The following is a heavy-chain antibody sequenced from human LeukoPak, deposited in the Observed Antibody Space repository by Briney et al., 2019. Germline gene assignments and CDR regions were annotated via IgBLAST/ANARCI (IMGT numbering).Heavy chain of an antibody. V-gene: IGHV1-69*06. CDR1: GYTFTSYG. Sequence: ASVKVSCKASGYTFTSYGISWVRQAPGQGLEWMGGIIPIFGTANYAQKFQGRVTITADKSTSTAYMELSSLRSEDTAVYHCARVFNDYDSSGYYSPFGYWGQGTLVTVSS. CDR2: IIPIFGTA. J-gene: IGHJ4*02. CDR3: ARVFNDYDSSGYYSPFGY. D-gene: IGHD3-22*01.